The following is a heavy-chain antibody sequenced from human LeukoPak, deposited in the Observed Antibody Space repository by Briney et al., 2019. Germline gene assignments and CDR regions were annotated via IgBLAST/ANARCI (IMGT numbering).Heavy chain of an antibody. Sequence: PGGSLRLSCAASTSTFRTFAMHWVRQAPGKGLEWVAVISYDGSNKYYADSVKGRFTISRDNSKITLYLQMDSLRAEDTAVYYCARDRAWNYFDYWGQGTLVTVSS. CDR3: ARDRAWNYFDY. CDR2: ISYDGSNK. V-gene: IGHV3-30*04. CDR1: TSTFRTFA. D-gene: IGHD3-3*01. J-gene: IGHJ4*02.